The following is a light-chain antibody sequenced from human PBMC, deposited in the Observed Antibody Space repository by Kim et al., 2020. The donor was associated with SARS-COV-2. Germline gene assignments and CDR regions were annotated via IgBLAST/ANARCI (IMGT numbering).Light chain of an antibody. CDR3: TSYTSSTTLGV. CDR2: DVS. J-gene: IGLJ2*01. Sequence: QSITISCTGTRSDVGGYNYVSWYQQHPGKAPKLMIYDVSERPSGVSNRFSGSKSGNTASLTISGLQAEDEADYFCTSYTSSTTLGVFGGGTQLTVL. CDR1: RSDVGGYNY. V-gene: IGLV2-14*04.